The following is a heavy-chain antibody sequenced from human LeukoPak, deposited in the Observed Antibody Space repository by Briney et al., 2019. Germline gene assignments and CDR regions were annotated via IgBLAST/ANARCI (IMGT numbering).Heavy chain of an antibody. D-gene: IGHD5-12*01. Sequence: PGGSLRLSSAASGFDFESYTMTWVRQAPGKGLEWVSLISATSSDINYAESVRGRFTITRDNAKNSLFLQMDSLRVEDTAIYYCAKGLFSAFDKYLDSWGQGTLVTVSS. V-gene: IGHV3-21*04. CDR2: ISATSSDI. CDR3: AKGLFSAFDKYLDS. CDR1: GFDFESYT. J-gene: IGHJ4*02.